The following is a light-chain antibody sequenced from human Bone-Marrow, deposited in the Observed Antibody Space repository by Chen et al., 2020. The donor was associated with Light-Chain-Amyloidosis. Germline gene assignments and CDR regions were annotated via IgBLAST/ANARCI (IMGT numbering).Light chain of an antibody. V-gene: IGKV3-20*01. CDR2: GAS. Sequence: IVLTQSRGTLSLSPGERATLACRASQSISSSYLAVYQQKPGQAPRLLIYGASSRATGIPDRCSGSGSGTDFTRTINSLEPEDFAVYYCQQYDSSPRTFGQGTKVGIK. CDR3: QQYDSSPRT. CDR1: QSISSSY. J-gene: IGKJ1*01.